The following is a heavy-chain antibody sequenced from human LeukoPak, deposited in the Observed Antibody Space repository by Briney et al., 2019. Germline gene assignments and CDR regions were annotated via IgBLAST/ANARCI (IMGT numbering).Heavy chain of an antibody. D-gene: IGHD6-19*01. CDR2: ISWNSGYI. CDR1: GFTFDNYA. CDR3: AKGRGKYSSGYFFDY. Sequence: GGSLRLSCAASGFTFDNYAMHWVRHAPGKGLEWLSIISWNSGYIGYADSVKGRFTISRDNAKKSLDLQMNSLRAEDTAFYYCAKGRGKYSSGYFFDYWGQGTLVTVSS. V-gene: IGHV3-9*01. J-gene: IGHJ4*02.